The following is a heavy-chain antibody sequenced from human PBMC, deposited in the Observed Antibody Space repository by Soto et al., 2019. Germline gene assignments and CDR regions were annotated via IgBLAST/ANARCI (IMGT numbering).Heavy chain of an antibody. J-gene: IGHJ6*01. CDR2: ISSSGGST. CDR3: AIDLSQQWLVRTCYYGLYV. CDR1: GFTFSSYA. Sequence: GGSLRLSCAASGFTFSSYAMSCVRQAPGKGLEWVSAISSSGGSTYYADSVKGRFTISSDNSKNTLSLQMNSLRAEDTAVYYCAIDLSQQWLVRTCYYGLYVRGQGTTVTVSS. D-gene: IGHD6-19*01. V-gene: IGHV3-23*01.